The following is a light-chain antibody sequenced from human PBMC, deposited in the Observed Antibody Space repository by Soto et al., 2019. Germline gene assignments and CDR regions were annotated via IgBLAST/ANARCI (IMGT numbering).Light chain of an antibody. CDR3: MQASSWPYT. CDR2: KTS. Sequence: DIVLTQSPLTLPVTLGQSASISCRSSDSLVFSDGNTYLNWFQQRPGQSPRRLIYKTSDRDSGVPDRFSGSGSGTHFTLKINRVEAEDVGVYYCMQASSWPYTFGQGTKLEIK. V-gene: IGKV2-30*01. CDR1: DSLVFSDGNTY. J-gene: IGKJ2*01.